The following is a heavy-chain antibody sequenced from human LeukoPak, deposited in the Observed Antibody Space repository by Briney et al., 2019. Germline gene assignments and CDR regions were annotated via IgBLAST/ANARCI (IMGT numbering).Heavy chain of an antibody. CDR3: ATVVGWRGGGNWFDP. J-gene: IGHJ5*02. Sequence: GASVKVSCKVSGYTLTELSVHWVRQAPGKGLEWMGGFDPEDGETIYAQKFQGRVTMTEDTSTDTACMELSSLRSEDTAVYYCATVVGWRGGGNWFDPWGQGTLITVSS. CDR1: GYTLTELS. CDR2: FDPEDGET. D-gene: IGHD2-21*01. V-gene: IGHV1-24*01.